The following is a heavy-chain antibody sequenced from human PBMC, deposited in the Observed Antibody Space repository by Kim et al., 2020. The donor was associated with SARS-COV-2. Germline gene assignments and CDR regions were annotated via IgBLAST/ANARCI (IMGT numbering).Heavy chain of an antibody. V-gene: IGHV1-3*01. D-gene: IGHD6-19*01. Sequence: YSQKFQGRVTITRDTSASTAYMELSSLRSEDTAVYYCARGARIAVAGLSYWGQGTLVTVSS. CDR3: ARGARIAVAGLSY. J-gene: IGHJ4*02.